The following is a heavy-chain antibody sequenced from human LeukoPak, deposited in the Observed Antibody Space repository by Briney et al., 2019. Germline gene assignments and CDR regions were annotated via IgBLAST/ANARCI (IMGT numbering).Heavy chain of an antibody. J-gene: IGHJ4*02. CDR2: INHSGST. V-gene: IGHV4-34*01. D-gene: IGHD3-22*01. Sequence: SETLSLTCAVYGGSFNSYYWSWIRQPPGKGLEWIGEINHSGSTNYNPSLKSRVTISVDTSKNQFSLKLSSVTAADTAVYYCARRRYSRHYYDSSGYYPFDYWGQGTLVTVSS. CDR3: ARRRYSRHYYDSSGYYPFDY. CDR1: GGSFNSYY.